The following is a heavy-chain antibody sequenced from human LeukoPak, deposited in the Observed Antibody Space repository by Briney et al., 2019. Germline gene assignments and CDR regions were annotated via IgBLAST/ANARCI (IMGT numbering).Heavy chain of an antibody. D-gene: IGHD7-27*01. CDR3: ARDRDWGWFDP. J-gene: IGHJ5*02. V-gene: IGHV3-7*03. CDR2: IKQDGSQK. Sequence: GGSLRLSCAASGFTFGSYCMGWVRQAPGKGLEWVANIKQDGSQKYYVDSVKGRFTISRDNAKNSLYLQMNSLRADDTALYYCARDRDWGWFDPWGQGTLVTVSS. CDR1: GFTFGSYC.